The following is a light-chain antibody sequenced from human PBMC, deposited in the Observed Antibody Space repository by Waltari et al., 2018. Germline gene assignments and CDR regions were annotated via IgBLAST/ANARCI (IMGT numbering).Light chain of an antibody. V-gene: IGKV3-15*01. Sequence: ELVITQPRATLSVSPRERATLSCRASQSVSSNLAWYQQKPGQAPRLLIYGASTRATGIPARFSGSGSGTEFTLTISSLQSEDFAVYYCQQYNLWPPYTFGQGTKLEIK. CDR2: GAS. CDR3: QQYNLWPPYT. J-gene: IGKJ2*01. CDR1: QSVSSN.